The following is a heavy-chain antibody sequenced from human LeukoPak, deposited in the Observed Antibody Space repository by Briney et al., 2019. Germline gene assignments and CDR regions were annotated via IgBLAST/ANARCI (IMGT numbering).Heavy chain of an antibody. V-gene: IGHV3-66*01. D-gene: IGHD3-10*01. CDR1: GFTFSDYY. CDR2: IYSGGST. J-gene: IGHJ6*02. Sequence: GGSLRLSCAASGFTFSDYYMSWIRQAPGKGLEWVSVIYSGGSTYYADSVKGRFTISRDNSKNTLYLQMNSLRAEDTAVYCCARGARKWFGEPRGMDVWGQGTTVTVSS. CDR3: ARGARKWFGEPRGMDV.